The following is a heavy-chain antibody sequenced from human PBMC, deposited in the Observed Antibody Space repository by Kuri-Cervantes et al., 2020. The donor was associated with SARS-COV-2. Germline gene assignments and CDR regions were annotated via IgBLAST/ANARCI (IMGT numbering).Heavy chain of an antibody. J-gene: IGHJ6*03. V-gene: IGHV4-61*09. CDR2: IYTSGST. CDR3: ARVAGEGPIYYYYMDV. Sequence: SCTVSGGSISSGSYYWSWIRQPAGKGLEWIGHIYTSGSTNYNPSLKSRVTISVDTSKNQFSLKLSSVTAADTAVYYCARVAGEGPIYYYYMDVWGEGTTVTVSS. CDR1: GGSISSGSYY. D-gene: IGHD2-21*01.